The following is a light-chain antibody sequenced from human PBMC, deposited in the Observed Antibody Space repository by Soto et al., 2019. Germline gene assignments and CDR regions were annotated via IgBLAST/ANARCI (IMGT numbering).Light chain of an antibody. CDR1: QSLTTY. CDR3: QQFTSYPLT. V-gene: IGKV3-20*01. CDR2: GAS. J-gene: IGKJ4*01. Sequence: VMTQSPATLSLSPGETATLSCRASQSLTTYLAWYQQKTDQAPRLLIYGASSRATGIPDRLSGGGSGTDFTLTISSLEPEDFAVYYCQQFTSYPLTFGGGTKVEI.